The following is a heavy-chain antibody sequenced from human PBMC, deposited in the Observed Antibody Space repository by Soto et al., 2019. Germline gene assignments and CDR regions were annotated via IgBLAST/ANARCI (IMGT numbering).Heavy chain of an antibody. Sequence: GASVKPSCTASGYTITSYDINWVRQATGQGLEWMGWMNPNSGNTGYAQKFQGRVTMTRNTSISTAYMELSSLRSEDTAVYYCARGVPGVVVPAATDWFDPWGQGTLVTVSS. CDR3: ARGVPGVVVPAATDWFDP. CDR1: GYTITSYD. CDR2: MNPNSGNT. J-gene: IGHJ5*02. V-gene: IGHV1-8*01. D-gene: IGHD2-2*01.